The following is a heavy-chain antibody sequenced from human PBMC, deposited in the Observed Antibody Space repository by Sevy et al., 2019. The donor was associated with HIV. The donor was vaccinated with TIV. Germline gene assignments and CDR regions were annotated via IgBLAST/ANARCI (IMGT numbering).Heavy chain of an antibody. V-gene: IGHV3-15*01. CDR1: GFTFSNAW. CDR2: IKSKTDGGTT. J-gene: IGHJ6*02. D-gene: IGHD3-22*01. Sequence: GESLKISCAASGFTFSNAWMSWVRQAPGKGLEWVGRIKSKTDGGTTDYAAPVKGRFTISRDDSKNTLYLQMNSLKTEDTAVYYCTTGSVYYDSSGYPRGMDVWGQGTTVTVSS. CDR3: TTGSVYYDSSGYPRGMDV.